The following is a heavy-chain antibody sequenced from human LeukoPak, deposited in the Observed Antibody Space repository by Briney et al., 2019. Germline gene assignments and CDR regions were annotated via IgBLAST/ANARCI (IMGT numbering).Heavy chain of an antibody. V-gene: IGHV1-2*06. D-gene: IGHD3-10*01. CDR3: ARERPEGYYYGSGSYRD. CDR2: INPNSGGT. Sequence: ASVKVSCTASGYTFTGYYMHWVRQAPGQGLEWMGRINPNSGGTNYAQKFQGRVTMTRDTSISTAYMELSRLRSDDTAVYYCARERPEGYYYGSGSYRDWGQGTLVTVSS. CDR1: GYTFTGYY. J-gene: IGHJ4*02.